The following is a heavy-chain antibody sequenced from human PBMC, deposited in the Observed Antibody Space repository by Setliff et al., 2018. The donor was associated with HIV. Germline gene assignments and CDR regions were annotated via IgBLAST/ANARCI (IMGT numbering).Heavy chain of an antibody. J-gene: IGHJ4*02. V-gene: IGHV1-18*01. Sequence: GASVKVSCKASGYTLDSYGISWVRQAPGQGLEWMGWITDYNGNTNYAQKLQGRVTMTTDTSTSTAYMELSSLRSEDTAVYYCAREHDTLTGYSFDYWGQGTLVTVSS. CDR3: AREHDTLTGYSFDY. CDR1: GYTLDSYG. CDR2: ITDYNGNT. D-gene: IGHD3-9*01.